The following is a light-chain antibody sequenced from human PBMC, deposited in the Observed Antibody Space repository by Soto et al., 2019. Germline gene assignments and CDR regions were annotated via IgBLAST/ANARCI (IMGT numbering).Light chain of an antibody. J-gene: IGKJ1*01. CDR1: QSVNRY. V-gene: IGKV3-20*01. CDR3: QQYSSPPRT. CDR2: GAS. Sequence: EIVLTQSPGSLSLSPGERATLSSRASQSVNRYLAWYQHKPGQAPRLLIYGASSRATGFADRFSGSGYGTDFSLTIRRLEPEDYAVYYCQQYSSPPRTFGQGTKVEIK.